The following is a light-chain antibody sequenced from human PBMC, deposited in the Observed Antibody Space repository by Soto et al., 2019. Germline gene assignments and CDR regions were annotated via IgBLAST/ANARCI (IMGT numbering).Light chain of an antibody. J-gene: IGKJ2*01. CDR3: QQYGGSPLYT. CDR1: QSVSH. V-gene: IGKV3-20*01. CDR2: AAS. Sequence: EIVLTQSPGTLSLSPGETATLSCRASQSVSHLAWYQQNPGQAPRLLVYAASSRATGIPDRFSGSGSGTDLTLTISRLEPEDFAVYYCQQYGGSPLYTVGQGTRLEIK.